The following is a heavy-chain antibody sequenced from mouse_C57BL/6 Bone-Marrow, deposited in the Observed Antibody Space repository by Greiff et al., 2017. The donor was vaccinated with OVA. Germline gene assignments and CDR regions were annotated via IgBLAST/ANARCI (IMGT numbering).Heavy chain of an antibody. J-gene: IGHJ4*01. CDR2: IDPENGDT. CDR1: GFTIKDDY. V-gene: IGHV14-4*01. Sequence: VQLQQSGAELVRPGASVKLSCTASGFTIKDDYMHWVKQRPEQGLEWIGWIDPENGDTEYASKFQGKATITADTSSNTAYLQLSSLTSEDTAVYYCTAITTVVEGYWGQGTSVTVSS. D-gene: IGHD1-1*01. CDR3: TAITTVVEGY.